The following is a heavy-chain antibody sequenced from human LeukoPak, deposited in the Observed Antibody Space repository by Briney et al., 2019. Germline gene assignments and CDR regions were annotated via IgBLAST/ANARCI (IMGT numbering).Heavy chain of an antibody. CDR1: RFTLSNYA. V-gene: IGHV3-30*04. CDR2: ISYDGSNK. D-gene: IGHD3-22*01. J-gene: IGHJ4*02. Sequence: SGGSLRLACAASRFTLSNYAMQSVRQAPGKGLEWVPFISYDGSNKYYADSVKCGFTISRDNSKNTLYLHMNSLRAEDTDVYYCERDSEKWLLLHTSLDYWGQGTLVTVSS. CDR3: ERDSEKWLLLHTSLDY.